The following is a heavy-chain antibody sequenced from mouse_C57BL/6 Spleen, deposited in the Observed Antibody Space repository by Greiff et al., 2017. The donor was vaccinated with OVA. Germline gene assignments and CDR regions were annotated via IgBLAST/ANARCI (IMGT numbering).Heavy chain of an antibody. CDR3: ARGDYYGSSSYWYFDV. Sequence: DVMLVESGGGLVQPGGSLKLSCAASGFTFSDYYMYWVRQTPEKRLEWVAYISNGGGSTYYPDTVKGRFTISRDNAKHTLYLQMSRLKSEDTAMYYCARGDYYGSSSYWYFDVWGTGTTVTVSS. CDR1: GFTFSDYY. J-gene: IGHJ1*03. D-gene: IGHD1-1*01. V-gene: IGHV5-12*01. CDR2: ISNGGGST.